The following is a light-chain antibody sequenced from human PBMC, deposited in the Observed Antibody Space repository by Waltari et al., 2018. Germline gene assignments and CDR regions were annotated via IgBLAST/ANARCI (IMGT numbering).Light chain of an antibody. Sequence: DIQMTQSPSTLSASVGDRVTITCRASQNINSWLAWYQHKPGEAPKLTIYKASNLNSGVPSRFRGSGSGTEFTLTISGLQPDDFASYYCQHYDNFSGTFGQGTKVDIK. J-gene: IGKJ1*01. CDR2: KAS. CDR3: QHYDNFSGT. V-gene: IGKV1-5*03. CDR1: QNINSW.